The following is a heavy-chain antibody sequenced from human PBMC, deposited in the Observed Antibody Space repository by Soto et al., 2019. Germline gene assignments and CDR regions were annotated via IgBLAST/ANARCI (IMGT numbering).Heavy chain of an antibody. CDR3: ARKAWTRLDY. Sequence: SETLSLTCGLSGGSLTTPVWWTWVRLRPGKGLEWIGEVFHSGSANYNPSLQSRVTISVDKSTNQFSLRLSSVTAADTAVYYCARKAWTRLDYWGQGAMVTVSA. D-gene: IGHD1-1*01. J-gene: IGHJ4*02. CDR1: GGSLTTPVW. V-gene: IGHV4-4*02. CDR2: VFHSGSA.